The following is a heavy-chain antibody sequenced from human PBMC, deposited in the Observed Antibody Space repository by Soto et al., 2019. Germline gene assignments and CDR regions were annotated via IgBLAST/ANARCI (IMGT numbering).Heavy chain of an antibody. Sequence: PSETLSLTCAVYGGSFSGYYWSWIRQPPGKGLEWIGEINHSGSTNYNPSLKSRVTISVDTSKNQFSLKLSSVTAADTAVYYCARHRSGYYSYYFDYWGQGTLVTVSS. CDR1: GGSFSGYY. V-gene: IGHV4-34*01. D-gene: IGHD3-22*01. J-gene: IGHJ4*02. CDR3: ARHRSGYYSYYFDY. CDR2: INHSGST.